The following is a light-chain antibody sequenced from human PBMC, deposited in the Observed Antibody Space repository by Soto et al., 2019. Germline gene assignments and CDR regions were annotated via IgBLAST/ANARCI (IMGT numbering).Light chain of an antibody. CDR2: DAS. Sequence: EIVLTQSLAALSLSPGEKATLSCRASQSVSRYLAWYQQKPGQAPRLLIYDASNRATGIPARFSGSGSGTDFTLTISSLEPEDFAVYYCQQRSNWPITFGQGTRLEI. V-gene: IGKV3-11*01. CDR1: QSVSRY. J-gene: IGKJ5*01. CDR3: QQRSNWPIT.